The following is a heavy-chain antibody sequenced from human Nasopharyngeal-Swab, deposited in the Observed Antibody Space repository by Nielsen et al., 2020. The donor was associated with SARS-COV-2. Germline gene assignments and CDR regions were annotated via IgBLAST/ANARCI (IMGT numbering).Heavy chain of an antibody. V-gene: IGHV3-48*03. Sequence: GESLKIYCAASGFTLSSYEMHWVRQAPGKGLEWLSYISSTGSTIYNADSVKGRFTVSRENAKNSMFLQMISLRAEDTAVYYCARERWRDHDFYAWGQGTLVIVSS. CDR3: ARERWRDHDFYA. D-gene: IGHD1-14*01. CDR1: GFTLSSYE. J-gene: IGHJ1*01. CDR2: ISSTGSTI.